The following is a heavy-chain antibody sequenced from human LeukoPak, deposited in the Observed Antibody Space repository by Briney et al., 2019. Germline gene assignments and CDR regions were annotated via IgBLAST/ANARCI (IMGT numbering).Heavy chain of an antibody. CDR3: ASGGVVITDHSYYYYGMDV. V-gene: IGHV4-61*01. CDR1: GGSVSSGSYY. J-gene: IGHJ6*02. CDR2: IYYSGST. D-gene: IGHD3-22*01. Sequence: SETLSLTCTVSGGSVSSGSYYWSWIRQPPGKGLEWIGYIYYSGSTNYNPSLKSRVTISVDTSKNQFSLKLSSVTAADTAVYYCASGGVVITDHSYYYYGMDVWGQGTTVTVSS.